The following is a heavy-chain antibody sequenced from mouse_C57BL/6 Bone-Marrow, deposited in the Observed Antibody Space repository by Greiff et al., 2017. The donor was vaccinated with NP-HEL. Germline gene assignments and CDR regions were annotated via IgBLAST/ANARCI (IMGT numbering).Heavy chain of an antibody. CDR2: IYPRSGNT. V-gene: IGHV1-81*01. J-gene: IGHJ1*03. CDR3: ARTGLPYFDV. D-gene: IGHD3-3*01. CDR1: GYTFTSYG. Sequence: VQLQQSGAELARPGASVKLSCKASGYTFTSYGISWVKQRPGQGLEWIGEIYPRSGNTYYNEKFKGKATLTADKSSSTAYIELRSLTSEDSAVYLCARTGLPYFDVWGTGTTVTVSS.